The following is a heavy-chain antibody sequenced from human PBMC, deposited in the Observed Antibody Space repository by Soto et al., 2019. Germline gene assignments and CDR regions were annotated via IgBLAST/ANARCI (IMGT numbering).Heavy chain of an antibody. CDR3: ARPEYYYDSSGYNFDY. V-gene: IGHV4-39*01. CDR2: IYYSGST. J-gene: IGHJ4*02. Sequence: QLQLQESGPGLVKPSETLSLTCTVSGGSISSSSYYWGWIRQPPGKGLEWIGSIYYSGSTYYNPSLKSRGTISVDTSKNQFSLKLSSVTAADTAVYYCARPEYYYDSSGYNFDYWGQGTLVTVSS. CDR1: GGSISSSSYY. D-gene: IGHD3-22*01.